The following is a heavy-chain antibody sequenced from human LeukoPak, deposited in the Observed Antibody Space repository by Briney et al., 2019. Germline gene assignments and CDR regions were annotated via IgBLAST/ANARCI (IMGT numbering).Heavy chain of an antibody. J-gene: IGHJ5*02. CDR3: ASGNIATRRGGNWFDP. V-gene: IGHV1-2*02. D-gene: IGHD6-6*01. Sequence: GASVKVSCKASGYTFTGDFIHWVRQAPGQGLEWMGWINSDSGGTNYARKFQGRVTMTRDTSISTAYMELSSLRSDDTAVFYCASGNIATRRGGNWFDPWGRGTLVTVSS. CDR1: GYTFTGDF. CDR2: INSDSGGT.